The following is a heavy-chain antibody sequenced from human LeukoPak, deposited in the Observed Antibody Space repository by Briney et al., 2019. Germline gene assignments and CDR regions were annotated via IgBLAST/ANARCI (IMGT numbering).Heavy chain of an antibody. CDR3: AKDRLRYCTGGNCYSPVDH. Sequence: PGGSLRLSCAASGFTFSSFGMSWVRQVLGKGLEWVSSISSGAGSTYYADSVKGRFTISRDNSKNSLYLQMTSLRAEDTAVYYCAKDRLRYCTGGNCYSPVDHWGQGTLVTVSS. D-gene: IGHD2-15*01. CDR2: ISSGAGST. CDR1: GFTFSSFG. V-gene: IGHV3-23*01. J-gene: IGHJ4*01.